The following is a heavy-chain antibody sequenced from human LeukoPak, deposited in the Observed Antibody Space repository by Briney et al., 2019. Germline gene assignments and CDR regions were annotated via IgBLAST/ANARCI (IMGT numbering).Heavy chain of an antibody. D-gene: IGHD3-22*01. J-gene: IGHJ4*02. V-gene: IGHV4-59*08. CDR1: GGSISSYY. CDR3: ARHQGHDFYDSSGYHSFDY. CDR2: IYYSGST. Sequence: SETLSLTCTVSGGSISSYYWSWIRQPPGKGLEWIGYIYYSGSTNYNPSLKSRVTISVDTSKNQFSLKLSSVTAADTAVYFCARHQGHDFYDSSGYHSFDYWGQGTLVTVSS.